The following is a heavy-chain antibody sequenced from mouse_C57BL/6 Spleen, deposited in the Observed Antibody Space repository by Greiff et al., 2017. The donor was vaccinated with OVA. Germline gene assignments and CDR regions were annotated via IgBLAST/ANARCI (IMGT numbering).Heavy chain of an antibody. J-gene: IGHJ3*01. CDR1: GYTFTSYG. Sequence: VQLVESGAELARPGASVKLSCKASGYTFTSYGISWVKQRTGQGLEWIGEIYPRSGNTYYNEKFKGKATLTADKSSSTAYMELRSLTSEDSAVYFCARDEITITTVVGDWFAYWGQGTLVTVSA. V-gene: IGHV1-81*01. D-gene: IGHD1-1*01. CDR2: IYPRSGNT. CDR3: ARDEITITTVVGDWFAY.